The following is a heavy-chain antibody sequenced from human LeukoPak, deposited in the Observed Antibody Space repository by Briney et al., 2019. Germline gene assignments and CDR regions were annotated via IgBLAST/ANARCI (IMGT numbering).Heavy chain of an antibody. Sequence: SETLSLTCTVSGGSISSYYWSWIRQPPGKELEWIGYIYYSGSTNYNPSLKSRVTISVDTSKNQLSLNLSSVTAADTAVYYRARGHYGSGTGTYPDWGQGTLVTVSS. CDR2: IYYSGST. J-gene: IGHJ4*02. V-gene: IGHV4-59*01. D-gene: IGHD3-10*01. CDR1: GGSISSYY. CDR3: ARGHYGSGTGTYPD.